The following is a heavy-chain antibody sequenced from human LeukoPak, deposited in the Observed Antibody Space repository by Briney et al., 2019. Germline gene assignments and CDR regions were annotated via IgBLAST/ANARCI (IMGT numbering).Heavy chain of an antibody. CDR1: GFTFDDYA. V-gene: IGHV3-9*01. Sequence: GGSLRLSCVASGFTFDDYAIHWVRQAPGKGLEWVSGISWNSGSIGYADSVKGRFTISRDNAKNSLYLQMNSLRAEDTALYYCAKDLEVGTTIRFVSAFDYWGQGTLVTVSS. CDR2: ISWNSGSI. D-gene: IGHD1-26*01. CDR3: AKDLEVGTTIRFVSAFDY. J-gene: IGHJ4*02.